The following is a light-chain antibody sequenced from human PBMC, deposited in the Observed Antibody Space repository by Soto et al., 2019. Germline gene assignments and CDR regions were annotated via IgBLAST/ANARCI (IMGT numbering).Light chain of an antibody. V-gene: IGLV3-21*04. Sequence: SSELTQPPSVSVAPGKTARITCGGNNIGSNSVHWYQQKPGQAPVLVIYYDNDRPSGIPERFSGSNSGNTATLTISRVEAGDEADYYCQVWDSSSDHPLYVFGTGTKVTVL. CDR2: YDN. CDR3: QVWDSSSDHPLYV. CDR1: NIGSNS. J-gene: IGLJ1*01.